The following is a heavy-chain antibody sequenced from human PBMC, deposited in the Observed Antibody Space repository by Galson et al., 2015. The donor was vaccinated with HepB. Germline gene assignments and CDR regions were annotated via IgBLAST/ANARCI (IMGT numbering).Heavy chain of an antibody. J-gene: IGHJ4*02. Sequence: SVKVSCKASGYTFTNYGISWVQQAPGQGLEWMGWISAYNGNTQYLQNFQGRVTMTRDTSTNTAYMELRSLRSDDTAVYYCARVLEYYDFWSGSPLDYWGQGTRVTVSS. CDR3: ARVLEYYDFWSGSPLDY. D-gene: IGHD3-3*01. V-gene: IGHV1-18*01. CDR1: GYTFTNYG. CDR2: ISAYNGNT.